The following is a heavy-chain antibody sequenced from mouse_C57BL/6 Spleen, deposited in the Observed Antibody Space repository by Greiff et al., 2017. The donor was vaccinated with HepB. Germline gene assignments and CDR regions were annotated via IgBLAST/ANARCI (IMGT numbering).Heavy chain of an antibody. CDR2: IDPSDSYT. Sequence: QVQLQQPGAELVMPGASVKLSCKASGYTFTSYWMHWVKQRPGQGLEWIGEIDPSDSYTNYNQKFKGKSTLTVDKSSSTAYMQLSSLTSEDSAVYYCAGVLRGGYFDVWGTGTTVTVSS. D-gene: IGHD1-1*01. CDR1: GYTFTSYW. V-gene: IGHV1-69*01. J-gene: IGHJ1*03. CDR3: AGVLRGGYFDV.